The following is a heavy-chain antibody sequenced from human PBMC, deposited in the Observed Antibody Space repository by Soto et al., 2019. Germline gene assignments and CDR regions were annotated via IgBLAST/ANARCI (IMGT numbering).Heavy chain of an antibody. CDR1: GYVFSSHD. V-gene: IGHV1-8*01. CDR3: ARRGPYYNYPYYNGMDV. D-gene: IGHD1-20*01. J-gene: IGHJ6*02. Sequence: GASVKVSCKASGYVFSSHDINWVRQATGQGLEWMGWVNPNTGNTGYAQKFQGRVTMTRDTSTGTAYMELSSLRSEDTAVYYCARRGPYYNYPYYNGMDVWGQGTTVTVSS. CDR2: VNPNTGNT.